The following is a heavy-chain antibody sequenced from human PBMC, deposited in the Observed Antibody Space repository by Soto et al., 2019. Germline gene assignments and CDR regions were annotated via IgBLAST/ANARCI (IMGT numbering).Heavy chain of an antibody. CDR2: IYPDDSDS. CDR3: ARQAWPDGRNRWFDP. Sequence: PGESLKISCKGSGYIFTSYWIGWVRQMPGKGLEWMGIIYPDDSDSRYSPSFQGQVTFSADKSISTAYLQWNNLKASDTAMYYCARQAWPDGRNRWFDPWGQGTLVTVSS. CDR1: GYIFTSYW. V-gene: IGHV5-51*01. J-gene: IGHJ5*02.